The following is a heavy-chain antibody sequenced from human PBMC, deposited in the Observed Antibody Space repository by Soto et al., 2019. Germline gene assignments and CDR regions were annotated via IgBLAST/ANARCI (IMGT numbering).Heavy chain of an antibody. V-gene: IGHV4-39*01. CDR3: ARLEGLATISYYFNF. CDR1: GDSINSDKYY. CDR2: IYYRGNT. J-gene: IGHJ4*02. Sequence: SATLSLTCSVSGDSINSDKYYWGWILQPPGKGLEWIGSIYYRGNTYYNPSHQTRVTMSLDKSKRQFSLKLTSVTAAVSAVYFCARLEGLATISYYFNFWGQGALVTVSS. D-gene: IGHD3-9*01.